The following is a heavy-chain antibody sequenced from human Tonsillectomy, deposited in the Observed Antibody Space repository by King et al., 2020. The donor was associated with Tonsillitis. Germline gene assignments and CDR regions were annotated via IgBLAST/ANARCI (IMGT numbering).Heavy chain of an antibody. CDR2: ISYDGSTK. CDR1: GFTFSDYA. V-gene: IGHV3-30-3*01. J-gene: IGHJ5*02. CDR3: ARDRFVVVPAAIPWFDP. Sequence: VQLVESGGGVVQPGRSLRLSCTASGFTFSDYALHLVRQAPGNGLEVVALISYDGSTKNSADSVKGRFTISRDNSKNMMYLQMNRLRVEDTAVYYCARDRFVVVPAAIPWFDPWGQGTLVTVSS. D-gene: IGHD2-2*02.